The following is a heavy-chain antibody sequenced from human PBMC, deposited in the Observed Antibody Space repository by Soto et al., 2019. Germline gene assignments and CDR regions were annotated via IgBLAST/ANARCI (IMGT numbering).Heavy chain of an antibody. J-gene: IGHJ6*02. V-gene: IGHV1-69*12. D-gene: IGHD2-21*02. CDR1: GGTFSSYA. CDR2: IIPIFGTA. CDR3: AREGGGNSEGYYYYGMDV. Sequence: QVQLVQSGAEVKKPGSSVKVSCKASGGTFSSYAISWVRQAPGQGLEWMGGIIPIFGTANYAQKFQGRVTITADXXTXTAXMERGSLRSEDTAVYYCAREGGGNSEGYYYYGMDVWGQGTTVTVSS.